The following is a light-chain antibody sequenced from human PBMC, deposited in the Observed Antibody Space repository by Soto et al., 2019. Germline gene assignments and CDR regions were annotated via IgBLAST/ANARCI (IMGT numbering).Light chain of an antibody. V-gene: IGKV3-20*01. CDR2: GAS. J-gene: IGKJ5*01. CDR3: QQYGSSPPIT. Sequence: IVLAKSTGTPSLSPGERATPSCRALQSVSSSYLAWYQQKPGQAPRLLIYGASSRATGIPDRFSGSGSGTDFTLTISRLEPEDFAVYYCQQYGSSPPITFGQGTRLEIK. CDR1: QSVSSSY.